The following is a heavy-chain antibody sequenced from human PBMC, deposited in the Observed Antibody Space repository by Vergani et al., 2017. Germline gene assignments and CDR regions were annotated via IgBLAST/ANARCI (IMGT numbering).Heavy chain of an antibody. CDR3: ARHLVVRGVIVKKPHALHI. CDR1: GGSISSSSYY. D-gene: IGHD3-10*01. Sequence: QLQLQESGPGLVKPSETLSLTCTLSGGSISSSSYYWGWVRQPPGKGLEWIGTVYYSGFTFYNPSLKSRVTISVDTSKNQFSLKLSSVTAADTAVYYCARHLVVRGVIVKKPHALHIWGQGTMVTVSS. V-gene: IGHV4-39*01. J-gene: IGHJ3*02. CDR2: VYYSGFT.